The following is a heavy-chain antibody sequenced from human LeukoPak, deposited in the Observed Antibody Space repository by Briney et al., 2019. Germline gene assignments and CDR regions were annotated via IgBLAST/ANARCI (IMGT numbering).Heavy chain of an antibody. D-gene: IGHD3-22*01. CDR2: ISAYNGNT. V-gene: IGHV1-18*04. CDR1: GYTFTGYY. CDR3: ARTNAITMIYYFYY. Sequence: ASVKVSCKASGYTFTGYYIHWVRQAPGQGLEWMGWISAYNGNTNYAQKLQGRVTMTTDTSTSTAYMELRSLRSDDTAVYYCARTNAITMIYYFYYWGQGTLVTVSS. J-gene: IGHJ4*02.